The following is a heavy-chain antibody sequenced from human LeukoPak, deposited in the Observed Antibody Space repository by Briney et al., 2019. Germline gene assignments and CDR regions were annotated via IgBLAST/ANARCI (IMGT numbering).Heavy chain of an antibody. CDR2: IIPIFGTA. V-gene: IGHV1-69*01. D-gene: IGHD5-24*01. CDR3: ARSGETATAHWFFDL. J-gene: IGHJ2*01. Sequence: SVKVSCKASGGTFSNYAINWVRQAPGQGLEWMGGIIPIFGTANYAQNFQGRVTITADESTTTAYLELSGLRSEDTAVYYCARSGETATAHWFFDLWGRGTLVTVSS. CDR1: GGTFSNYA.